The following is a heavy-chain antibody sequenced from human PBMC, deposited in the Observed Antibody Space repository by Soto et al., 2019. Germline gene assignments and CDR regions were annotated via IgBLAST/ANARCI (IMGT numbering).Heavy chain of an antibody. Sequence: QVQLVQSGAEVKKPGASVKVSCKASGYTFTSYYMHWVRQAPGQGLEWMGIINPSGGSTSYAQKFQGRATMTRDTSTSTVYMELSSLRSEDTAVYYCARWSPSFGEYLGRLAPWGQGTLVTVSS. J-gene: IGHJ5*02. CDR1: GYTFTSYY. CDR3: ARWSPSFGEYLGRLAP. CDR2: INPSGGST. D-gene: IGHD3-10*01. V-gene: IGHV1-46*01.